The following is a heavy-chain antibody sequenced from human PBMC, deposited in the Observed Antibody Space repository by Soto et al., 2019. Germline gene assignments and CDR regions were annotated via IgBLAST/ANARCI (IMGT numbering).Heavy chain of an antibody. J-gene: IGHJ4*02. CDR2: ISAHSGNT. CDR3: ARGRYGDY. Sequence: QVHLVQSGAEVKKPGASVKVSCKGSGYAFTTYGITGVRQAPGQGLEWMGWISAHSGNTNYAQKLRGRVTVTRDTSTSTAYMERRSLRSDGTSVYYCARGRYGDYWGQGALVTVSS. V-gene: IGHV1-18*01. D-gene: IGHD1-1*01. CDR1: GYAFTTYG.